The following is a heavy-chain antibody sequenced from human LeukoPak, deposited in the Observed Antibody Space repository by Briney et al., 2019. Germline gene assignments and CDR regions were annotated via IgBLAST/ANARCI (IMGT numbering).Heavy chain of an antibody. CDR2: IYYSGST. CDR1: GGSISSSSYY. J-gene: IGHJ4*02. V-gene: IGHV4-39*01. D-gene: IGHD3-10*01. Sequence: PSETLSLTCTVSGGSISSSSYYWGWIRQPPGKGLEWIGSIYYSGSTYYNPSLKSRVTISVDTSKNQFSLKLSSVTAADTAVYYCARGLFFRGGPPHFDYWGQGTLVTVSS. CDR3: ARGLFFRGGPPHFDY.